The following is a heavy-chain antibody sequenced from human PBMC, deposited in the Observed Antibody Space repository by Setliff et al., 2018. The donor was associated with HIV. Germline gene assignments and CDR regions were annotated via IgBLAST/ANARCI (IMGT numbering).Heavy chain of an antibody. CDR3: ARGQASNDYGVSF. J-gene: IGHJ3*01. Sequence: ASVKVSCKASGYTFIAYGISWVRRAPGQGLEWMGIINPGGGNTRYAQRFQGRVSMTRDTSTSTVYMELSSLRSEDTAVYYCARGQASNDYGVSFWGQGTMVTVSS. D-gene: IGHD4-17*01. CDR2: INPGGGNT. V-gene: IGHV1-46*01. CDR1: GYTFIAYG.